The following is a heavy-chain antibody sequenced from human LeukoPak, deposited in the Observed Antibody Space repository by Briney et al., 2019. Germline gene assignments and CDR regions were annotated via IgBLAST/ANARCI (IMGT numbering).Heavy chain of an antibody. J-gene: IGHJ4*02. Sequence: PSETLSLTCAVSGGSISSGGYSWSWIRQPPGKGLEWIGYIYHSGSTYYNPSLKSRVTISVDRSKNQFSLKLSSVTAADTAVYYCASSVGPDSAIFGEEYFDYWGQGTLVTVSS. CDR3: ASSVGPDSAIFGEEYFDY. V-gene: IGHV4-30-2*01. CDR1: GGSISSGGYS. CDR2: IYHSGST. D-gene: IGHD3-3*01.